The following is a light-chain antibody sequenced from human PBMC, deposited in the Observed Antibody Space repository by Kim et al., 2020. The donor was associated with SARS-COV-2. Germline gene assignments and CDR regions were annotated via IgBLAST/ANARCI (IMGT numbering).Light chain of an antibody. CDR1: SGHSRNA. CDR2: LNSDGSH. CDR3: QTWDTGIHV. V-gene: IGLV4-69*01. Sequence: QLVLTQSPSASASLGASVKLTCTLSSGHSRNAIAWHQQQPERGPRYLMKLNSDGSHTKGDGIPDRFSGSSSAAERYLTISSLQSEDEADYYCQTWDTGIHVFGGGTQLTV. J-gene: IGLJ3*02.